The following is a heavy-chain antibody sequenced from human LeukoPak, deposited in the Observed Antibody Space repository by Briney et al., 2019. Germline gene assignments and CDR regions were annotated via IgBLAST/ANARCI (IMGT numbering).Heavy chain of an antibody. D-gene: IGHD6-13*01. V-gene: IGHV4-34*01. CDR2: INHSGST. CDR1: GGSFSGYY. J-gene: IGHJ4*02. CDR3: ASRRRTGGSSWYKTPFAY. Sequence: PSETLSLTCAVYGGSFSGYYWSWIRQPPGKGLEWIGEINHSGSTNYNPSLKSRVTISVDTSKNQFSLKLSSVTAADTAVYYCASRRRTGGSSWYKTPFAYWGQGTLVTVSS.